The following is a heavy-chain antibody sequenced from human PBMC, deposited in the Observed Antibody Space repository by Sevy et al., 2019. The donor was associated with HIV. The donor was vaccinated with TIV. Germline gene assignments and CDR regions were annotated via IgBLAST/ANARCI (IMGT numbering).Heavy chain of an antibody. CDR2: ISSSSSTI. Sequence: GGSLRLSCAASGFTFSSYSMNWVRQAPGKGLEWVSYISSSSSTIYYADSVKGRFTISRDNAKNSMYLQMNSLRDEDTAVYYCARGVFTMVRGVIMPPTYGMDVWGQGTTVTVSS. D-gene: IGHD3-10*01. CDR1: GFTFSSYS. J-gene: IGHJ6*02. CDR3: ARGVFTMVRGVIMPPTYGMDV. V-gene: IGHV3-48*02.